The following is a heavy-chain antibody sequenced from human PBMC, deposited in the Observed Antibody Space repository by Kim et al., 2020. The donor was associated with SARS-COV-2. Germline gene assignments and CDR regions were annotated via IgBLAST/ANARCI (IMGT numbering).Heavy chain of an antibody. CDR2: INHSGST. V-gene: IGHV4-34*01. Sequence: SETLSLTCAVYGGSFSGYYWSWIRQPPGKGLEWIGEINHSGSTNYNPSLKSRVTISVDTSKNQFSLKLSSVTAADTAVYYCARGGYDFWSGYHHGNWFDPWGQGTLVTVSS. D-gene: IGHD3-3*01. J-gene: IGHJ5*02. CDR3: ARGGYDFWSGYHHGNWFDP. CDR1: GGSFSGYY.